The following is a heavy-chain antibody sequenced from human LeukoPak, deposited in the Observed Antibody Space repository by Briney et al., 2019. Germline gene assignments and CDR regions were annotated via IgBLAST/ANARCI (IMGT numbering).Heavy chain of an antibody. CDR1: GFTFSSYG. V-gene: IGHV3-33*06. J-gene: IGHJ4*02. Sequence: GRSLRLSCAASGFTFSSYGMHWVRQAPGKGLEWVAVIWYDGSNKYYADSVKGRFTISRDNSKNTLYLQMNSLRAEDTAVYYWAKAGIAAAGVFDYWGQGTLVTVSS. D-gene: IGHD6-13*01. CDR2: IWYDGSNK. CDR3: AKAGIAAAGVFDY.